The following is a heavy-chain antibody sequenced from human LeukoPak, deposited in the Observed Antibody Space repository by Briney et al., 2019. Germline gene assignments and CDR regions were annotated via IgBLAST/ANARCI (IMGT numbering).Heavy chain of an antibody. Sequence: GGSLRLSCAASGFTFSSYSMNWVRQAPGKGLEWVSSISSSSSYIYYADSVKGRFTISRDNAKNSLYLQMNSLRAEDTAVYYCARDIRSITMIVGNFDYWGQGTLVTVSS. CDR3: ARDIRSITMIVGNFDY. V-gene: IGHV3-21*01. CDR2: ISSSSSYI. D-gene: IGHD3-22*01. J-gene: IGHJ4*02. CDR1: GFTFSSYS.